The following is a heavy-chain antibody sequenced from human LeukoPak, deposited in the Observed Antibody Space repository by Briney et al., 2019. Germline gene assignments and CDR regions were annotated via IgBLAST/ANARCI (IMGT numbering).Heavy chain of an antibody. CDR2: INHSGST. D-gene: IGHD1-26*01. V-gene: IGHV4-34*01. CDR1: GGSFSGYY. Sequence: SETLSLTCAVYGGSFSGYYWSWIRQPPGKGLEWIGEINHSGSTNYNPSLKSRVTISVDTSKNQFSLKLSSVTAADTAVYYCARGVSPVGATREDYFDYWGQGTLVTVSS. J-gene: IGHJ4*02. CDR3: ARGVSPVGATREDYFDY.